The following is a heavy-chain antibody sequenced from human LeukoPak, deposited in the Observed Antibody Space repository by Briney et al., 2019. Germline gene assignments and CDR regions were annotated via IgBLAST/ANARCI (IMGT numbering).Heavy chain of an antibody. CDR2: ISGSGGST. Sequence: GGSLGLSCAASGFTFSSYAMSWVRQAPGKGLEWVSAISGSGGSTYYADSVKGRSTISRDNSKNTLYLQMNSLRAEDTAVYYCAKEQGAGPDAFDIWGQGTMVTVSS. V-gene: IGHV3-23*01. CDR3: AKEQGAGPDAFDI. J-gene: IGHJ3*02. CDR1: GFTFSSYA.